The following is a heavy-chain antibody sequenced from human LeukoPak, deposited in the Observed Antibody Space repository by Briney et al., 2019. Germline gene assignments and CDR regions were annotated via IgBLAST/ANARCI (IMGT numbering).Heavy chain of an antibody. CDR1: GGSFSGYY. V-gene: IGHV4-34*01. CDR3: AREGYCSSTSCSNWFDP. CDR2: INHSGST. J-gene: IGHJ5*02. D-gene: IGHD2-2*01. Sequence: TSETLSLTCAVYGGSFSGYYWSWIRQPPGKGLEWIGEINHSGSTNYNPSLKSRVTISVDTSKNQFSLKLSSVTAADTAVYYCAREGYCSSTSCSNWFDPWAREPWSPSPQ.